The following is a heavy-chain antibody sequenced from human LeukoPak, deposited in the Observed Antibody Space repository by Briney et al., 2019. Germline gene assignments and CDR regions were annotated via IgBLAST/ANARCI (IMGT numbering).Heavy chain of an antibody. CDR3: ARASGVVDQFDY. V-gene: IGHV1-2*02. D-gene: IGHD3-22*01. Sequence: ASVKVSCKASGYAFTGYYMHWVRQAPGQGLEWMGWINPNSGGTNYAQKFQGRVTMTRDTSISTAYMELSRLRSDDTAVYYCARASGVVDQFDYWGQGTLVTVSS. CDR2: INPNSGGT. CDR1: GYAFTGYY. J-gene: IGHJ4*02.